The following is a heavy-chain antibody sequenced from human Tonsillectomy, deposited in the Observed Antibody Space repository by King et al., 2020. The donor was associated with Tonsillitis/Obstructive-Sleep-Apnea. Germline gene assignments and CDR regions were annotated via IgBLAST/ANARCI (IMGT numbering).Heavy chain of an antibody. CDR3: ARQGGASSGWHKIDY. CDR2: IYPGDSDT. D-gene: IGHD6-19*01. CDR1: GYSFTSYW. Sequence: QLVQSGAEVKKPGESLKISCKGSGYSFTSYWIDWVRQMPGKGLEWMGVIYPGDSDTRYSPSFQGQVTIPADKSISTAYLQWSSLKASDTAMYYCARQGGASSGWHKIDYWGQGTLVTVSS. V-gene: IGHV5-51*01. J-gene: IGHJ4*02.